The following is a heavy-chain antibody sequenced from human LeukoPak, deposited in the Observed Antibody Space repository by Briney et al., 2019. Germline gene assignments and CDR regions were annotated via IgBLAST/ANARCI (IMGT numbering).Heavy chain of an antibody. CDR3: AREGSLHHSGDYYLSWFDP. V-gene: IGHV1-2*02. CDR2: INPNSGGT. Sequence: ASVKVSCKASGYTFTGYYMHWVRRAPGQGLEWMGWINPNSGGTNYAQNLQDRVTMTTDTSTTTAYMELRGLRSDDTAVYYCAREGSLHHSGDYYLSWFDPWGQGTLVTVSS. D-gene: IGHD3-22*01. CDR1: GYTFTGYY. J-gene: IGHJ5*02.